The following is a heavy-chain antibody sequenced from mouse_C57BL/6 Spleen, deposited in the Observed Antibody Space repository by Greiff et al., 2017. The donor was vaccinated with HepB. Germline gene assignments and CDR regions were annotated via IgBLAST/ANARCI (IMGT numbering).Heavy chain of an antibody. CDR2: ISNGGGST. CDR1: GFTFSDYY. J-gene: IGHJ3*01. CDR3: ARRGAWDPFAY. V-gene: IGHV5-12*01. D-gene: IGHD4-1*01. Sequence: EVQGVESGGGLVQPGGSLKLSCAASGFTFSDYYMYWVRQTPEKRLEWVAYISNGGGSTYYPDTVKGRFTISRDNAKNTLYLQMSRLKSEDTAMYYCARRGAWDPFAYWGQGTLVTVSA.